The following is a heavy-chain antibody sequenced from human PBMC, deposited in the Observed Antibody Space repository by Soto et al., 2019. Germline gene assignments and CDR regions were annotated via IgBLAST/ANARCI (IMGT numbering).Heavy chain of an antibody. Sequence: PAETLSPTFPVYGGSFSGYYWSWIRQPPGKGLELIGEINHSGSINYNPSLKSRVTRSVDTSKNQFSLKLSSVTAADTAVYYCARAHREYSTSWHLASWGRGTLVTVSS. CDR1: GGSFSGYY. V-gene: IGHV4-34*01. J-gene: IGHJ4*02. CDR2: INHSGSI. CDR3: ARAHREYSTSWHLAS. D-gene: IGHD6-13*01.